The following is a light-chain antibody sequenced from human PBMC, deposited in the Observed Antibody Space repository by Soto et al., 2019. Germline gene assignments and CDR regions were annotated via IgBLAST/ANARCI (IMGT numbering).Light chain of an antibody. J-gene: IGKJ4*01. Sequence: DIQLTQSPSFLSASVGYRFTITCRASQGISSYLAWYQQKPGKAPKLLIYAASTLQSGVPSRFSGSGSGTEFTLTISSLQPEDFATYYCQQLNSYPLTFGGGTTVDTK. CDR2: AAS. CDR3: QQLNSYPLT. CDR1: QGISSY. V-gene: IGKV1-9*01.